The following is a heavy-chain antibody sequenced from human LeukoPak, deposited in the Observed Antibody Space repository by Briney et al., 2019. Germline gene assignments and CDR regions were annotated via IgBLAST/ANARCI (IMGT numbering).Heavy chain of an antibody. CDR1: GFTFSNAW. Sequence: TGGSLRLSCAASGFTFSNAWMSWVRQAPGKGLEWVSAISGSGGSTYYADSVKGRFTISRDNSKNTLYLQMNSLRAEDTAVYYCAKDGSGYSYGYFDYWGQGTQVTVSS. J-gene: IGHJ4*02. CDR2: ISGSGGST. D-gene: IGHD5-18*01. CDR3: AKDGSGYSYGYFDY. V-gene: IGHV3-23*01.